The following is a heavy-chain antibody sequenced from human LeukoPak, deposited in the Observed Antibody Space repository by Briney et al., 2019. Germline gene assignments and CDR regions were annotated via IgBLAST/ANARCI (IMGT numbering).Heavy chain of an antibody. V-gene: IGHV4-4*02. CDR3: ARDAYYYGSGSSP. CDR1: GGSISSSNW. Sequence: PSETLSLTCAVSGGSISSSNWWSWVRQPPGKGLEWIGEINHSGSINYNPSLKSRVTMSVDTSKSHFSLKLSSVTAADTAVYYCARDAYYYGSGSSPWGQGTLVTVPS. CDR2: INHSGSI. D-gene: IGHD3-10*01. J-gene: IGHJ5*02.